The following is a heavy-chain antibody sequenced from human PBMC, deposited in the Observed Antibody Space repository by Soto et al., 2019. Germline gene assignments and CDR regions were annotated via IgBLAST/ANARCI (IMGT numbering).Heavy chain of an antibody. CDR1: GYTFTSYG. J-gene: IGHJ6*04. CDR3: ARAMRVGPTGYYGMDV. D-gene: IGHD1-26*01. Sequence: ASVKVSCKASGYTFTSYGISWVRQAPGQGLEWMGWISAYNGNTNYAQKLQGRVTMTTDTSTSTAYMELRSLRSDDTAVYYCARAMRVGPTGYYGMDVWGKATTVTVCS. V-gene: IGHV1-18*01. CDR2: ISAYNGNT.